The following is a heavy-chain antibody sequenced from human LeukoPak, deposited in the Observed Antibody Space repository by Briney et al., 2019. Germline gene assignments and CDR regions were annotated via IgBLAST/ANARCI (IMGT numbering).Heavy chain of an antibody. Sequence: ASVKVSCKASGYSFTTYHIHWVRQAPGQGLEWMGIIKDSGTTIYPQKFQGRVTMTRDTSTSTVYMELSRLRSEDTAVYYCARDTTGGNVLRYFDWSSGFDYWGQGTLVTVSS. D-gene: IGHD3-9*01. CDR3: ARDTTGGNVLRYFDWSSGFDY. CDR2: IKDSGTT. V-gene: IGHV1-46*01. CDR1: GYSFTTYH. J-gene: IGHJ4*02.